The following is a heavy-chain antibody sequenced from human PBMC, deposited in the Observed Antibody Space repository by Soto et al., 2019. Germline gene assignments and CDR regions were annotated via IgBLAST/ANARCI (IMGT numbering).Heavy chain of an antibody. Sequence: SETLSLTCSVSGGSISSSSHYWGRIRQSPGKGLDWIGSIYYRGSAYYNPSLKSRVTISVDTSKNQFSLKLRSVTAADTSVYYCARHPGIAAHFDFWGQGTLVTVSS. CDR3: ARHPGIAAHFDF. V-gene: IGHV4-39*01. J-gene: IGHJ4*02. CDR2: IYYRGSA. D-gene: IGHD6-13*01. CDR1: GGSISSSSHY.